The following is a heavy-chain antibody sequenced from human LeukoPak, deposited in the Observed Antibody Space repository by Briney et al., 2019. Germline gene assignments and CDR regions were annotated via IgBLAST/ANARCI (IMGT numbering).Heavy chain of an antibody. CDR3: AREGPINNGDLDY. Sequence: GGSLRLSCAASGFTFSSYSMNWVRQAPGKGLEWVSSISSSGSYIFHADSVKGRFTISRDNAKNSLYLQMNSLRAEDTAVYYCAREGPINNGDLDYWGQGTLVTVSS. CDR2: ISSSGSYI. J-gene: IGHJ4*02. V-gene: IGHV3-21*01. D-gene: IGHD1/OR15-1a*01. CDR1: GFTFSSYS.